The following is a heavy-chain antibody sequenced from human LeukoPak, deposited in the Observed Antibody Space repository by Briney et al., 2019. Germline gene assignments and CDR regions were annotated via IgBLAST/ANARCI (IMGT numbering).Heavy chain of an antibody. V-gene: IGHV4-30-4*01. J-gene: IGHJ4*02. CDR3: ARRAYSSSWYRTYYFDY. CDR1: GGSISSGDYY. Sequence: PSQTLSLTCTVSGGSISSGDYYWSWIRQPPGKGLEWIGYIYYSGSTYYNPSLKSRVTISVDTSKNQFSLKLGSVTAADTAVYYCARRAYSSSWYRTYYFDYWGQGTLVTVSS. D-gene: IGHD6-13*01. CDR2: IYYSGST.